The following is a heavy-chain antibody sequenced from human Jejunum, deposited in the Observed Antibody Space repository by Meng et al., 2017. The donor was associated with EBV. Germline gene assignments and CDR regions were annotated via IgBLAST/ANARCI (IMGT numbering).Heavy chain of an antibody. Sequence: QVQLQESGPGLVKPSETLSLTCTVSGGSISGSYWNWIRQSPGKGLEWIGYVYYTGGTNYNPSLRGRVTISVDTSKNQFSLNLISVTAADTAVYFCAREIPAAGKFDSWGQGALVTVSS. J-gene: IGHJ4*02. D-gene: IGHD6-13*01. CDR1: GGSISGSY. CDR3: AREIPAAGKFDS. V-gene: IGHV4-59*01. CDR2: VYYTGGT.